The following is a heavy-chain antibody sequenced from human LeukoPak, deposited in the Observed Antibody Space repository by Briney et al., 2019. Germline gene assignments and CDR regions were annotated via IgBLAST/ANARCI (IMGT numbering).Heavy chain of an antibody. D-gene: IGHD3-22*01. Sequence: PGGSLRLSCAASGFTFSSYGMHWVRQAPGKGLEWVAVISYDGSNKNYADSVKGRFTISRDISKNTLYLQMNSLRAEDTAVYYCAKRLGYYDRSEGYFDYWGQGTLVTVSS. CDR2: ISYDGSNK. CDR1: GFTFSSYG. V-gene: IGHV3-30*18. J-gene: IGHJ4*02. CDR3: AKRLGYYDRSEGYFDY.